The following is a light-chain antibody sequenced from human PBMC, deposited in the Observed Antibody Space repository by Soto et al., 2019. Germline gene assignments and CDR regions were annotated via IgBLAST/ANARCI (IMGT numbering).Light chain of an antibody. CDR2: GAS. CDR1: QSVSSY. Sequence: EVVMTQSPATLSVSPGERATLSCRASQSVSSYLAWYQQKAGQAPRLLIYGASNRATGVPARFSGSGSGTEFTLTISSLQSEDFALYYCQQYDNWPRGTVGQGTKVDIK. J-gene: IGKJ1*01. CDR3: QQYDNWPRGT. V-gene: IGKV3-15*01.